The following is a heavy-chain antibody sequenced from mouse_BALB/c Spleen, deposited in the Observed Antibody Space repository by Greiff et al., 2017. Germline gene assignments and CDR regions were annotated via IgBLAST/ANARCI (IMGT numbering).Heavy chain of an antibody. CDR3: ARDRAAYYRYDWYFDV. CDR1: GFTFSSYA. Sequence: EVQVVESGGGLVKPGGSLKLSCAASGFTFSSYAMSWVRQTPEKRLEWVASISSGGSTYYPDSVKGRFTISRDNARNILYLEMSSLRSEDTAMYYCARDRAAYYRYDWYFDVWGAGTTVTVSS. V-gene: IGHV5-6-5*01. D-gene: IGHD2-14*01. CDR2: ISSGGST. J-gene: IGHJ1*01.